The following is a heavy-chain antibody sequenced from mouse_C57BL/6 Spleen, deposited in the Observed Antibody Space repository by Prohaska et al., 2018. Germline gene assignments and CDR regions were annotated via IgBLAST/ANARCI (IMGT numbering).Heavy chain of an antibody. D-gene: IGHD2-12*01. Sequence: EVKLEESGGGLVQPGGSMKLSCVASGFTFSNYWMNWVRQSPEKGLEWVAQIRLKSDNYATHYAESVKGRFTISRDDSKSSVYLQMNNLRAEDTGIYYCTASYYRPPYWGQGTLVTVSA. CDR1: GFTFSNYW. J-gene: IGHJ3*01. CDR3: TASYYRPPY. V-gene: IGHV6-3*01. CDR2: IRLKSDNYAT.